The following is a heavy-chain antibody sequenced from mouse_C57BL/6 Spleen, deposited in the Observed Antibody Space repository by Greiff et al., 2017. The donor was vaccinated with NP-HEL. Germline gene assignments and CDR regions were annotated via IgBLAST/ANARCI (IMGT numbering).Heavy chain of an antibody. CDR1: GYTFTSYW. Sequence: VQLQQPGAELVKPGASVKLSCKASGYTFTSYWMHWVKQRPGQGLEWIGMIHPNSGSTNYNEKFKSKATLTVDKSSSTAYMQLSSLTSEDSAVYYCAPLYYDYDGDFDYWGQGTTLTVSS. CDR2: IHPNSGST. D-gene: IGHD2-4*01. V-gene: IGHV1-64*01. CDR3: APLYYDYDGDFDY. J-gene: IGHJ2*01.